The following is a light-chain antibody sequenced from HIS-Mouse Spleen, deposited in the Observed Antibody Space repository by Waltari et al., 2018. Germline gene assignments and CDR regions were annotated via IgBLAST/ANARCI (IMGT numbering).Light chain of an antibody. CDR3: YSTDSSGNHRV. V-gene: IGLV3-10*01. CDR2: EDS. J-gene: IGLJ2*01. CDR1: ALPNKH. Sequence: SYELTPPPSVSVSPGQTARITCSGDALPNKHAYWYQPKSGQAPVLVIYEDSKRPSGIPERFAGSSSGTMATLTISGAQVEDEADYYCYSTDSSGNHRVFGGGTKLTVL.